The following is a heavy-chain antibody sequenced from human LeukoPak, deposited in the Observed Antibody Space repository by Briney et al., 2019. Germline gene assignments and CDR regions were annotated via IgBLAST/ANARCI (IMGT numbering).Heavy chain of an antibody. Sequence: GSLRLSCAASGFTFSSYGMHWVRQAPGKGLEWVAVIWYDGSNKYYADSVKGRFTISRDNSKNTLYLQMNSLRAEDTAVYYCARHTTVTTSYGMDVWGQGTTVTVSS. CDR2: IWYDGSNK. J-gene: IGHJ6*02. CDR1: GFTFSSYG. CDR3: ARHTTVTTSYGMDV. D-gene: IGHD4-11*01. V-gene: IGHV3-33*01.